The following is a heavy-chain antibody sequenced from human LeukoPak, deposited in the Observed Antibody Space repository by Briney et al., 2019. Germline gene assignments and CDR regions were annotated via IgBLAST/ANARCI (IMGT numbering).Heavy chain of an antibody. V-gene: IGHV4-31*03. Sequence: PSETLSLTCTVSGGSISSGGYYWRWLRQHPGTGLEWIGYIYYSGSTYYNPSLKSRVTISVDTSKNQFSLKLSSVTAADTAVYYCARGEVPAAMGGVYYGMDVWGQGTTVTVSS. CDR2: IYYSGST. CDR3: ARGEVPAAMGGVYYGMDV. J-gene: IGHJ6*02. D-gene: IGHD2-2*01. CDR1: GGSISSGGYY.